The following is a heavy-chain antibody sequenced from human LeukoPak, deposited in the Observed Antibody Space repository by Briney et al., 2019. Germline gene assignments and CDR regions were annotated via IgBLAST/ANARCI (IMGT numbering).Heavy chain of an antibody. Sequence: SETLSLTCAVYGGSFSDYYWSWIRQPPGKGLEWIGEINYSGSTNYNPSLKSRVTISVDTSKNQFSLKLSSVTAADTAVYYCARGSRITIFGVVIIGPFDYWGQGTLVTVSS. J-gene: IGHJ4*02. D-gene: IGHD3-3*01. CDR1: GGSFSDYY. V-gene: IGHV4-34*01. CDR3: ARGSRITIFGVVIIGPFDY. CDR2: INYSGST.